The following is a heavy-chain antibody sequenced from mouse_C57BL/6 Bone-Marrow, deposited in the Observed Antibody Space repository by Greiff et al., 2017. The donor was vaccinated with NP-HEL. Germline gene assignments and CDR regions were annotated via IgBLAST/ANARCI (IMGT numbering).Heavy chain of an antibody. D-gene: IGHD1-1*01. Sequence: EVQLQQSGPELVKPGASVKISCKASGYTFTDYYMNWVKQSHGKSLEWIGDINPNNGGTSYNQKFKGKATVTVDKSSSTADMERRSLTSEDSAVYYCARSPIITTAPFDYWGQGTTLTVSS. V-gene: IGHV1-26*01. CDR1: GYTFTDYY. CDR3: ARSPIITTAPFDY. J-gene: IGHJ2*01. CDR2: INPNNGGT.